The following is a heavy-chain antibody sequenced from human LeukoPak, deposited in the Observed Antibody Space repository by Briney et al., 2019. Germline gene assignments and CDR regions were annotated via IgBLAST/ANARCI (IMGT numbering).Heavy chain of an antibody. CDR3: AKDRVSPGFNWFDP. J-gene: IGHJ5*02. V-gene: IGHV3-23*01. D-gene: IGHD2/OR15-2a*01. CDR2: INGRGDNT. Sequence: GGSLRLSCAASGVIISSYAMSWVRQAPGKGLEWVSAINGRGDNTYYADFVKGRFTITRDNSKSTVYLQMNSLRTEDTAVYYCAKDRVSPGFNWFDPWGQGTLVTVSS. CDR1: GVIISSYA.